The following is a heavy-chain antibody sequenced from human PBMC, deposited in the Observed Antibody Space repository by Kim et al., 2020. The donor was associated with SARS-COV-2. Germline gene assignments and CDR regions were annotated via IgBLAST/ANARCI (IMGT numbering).Heavy chain of an antibody. D-gene: IGHD2-15*01. CDR3: AKDYSVVVAATAIY. Sequence: ADSRKGRLTMSRDHSKNKLYLQLNSLRAEETAVYYCAKDYSVVVAATAIYWGQGTLVTVSS. J-gene: IGHJ4*02. V-gene: IGHV3-23*01.